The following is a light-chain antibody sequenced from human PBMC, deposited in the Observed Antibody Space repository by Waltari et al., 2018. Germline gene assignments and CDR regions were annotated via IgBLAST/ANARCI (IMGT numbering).Light chain of an antibody. CDR3: SSYTSSSTLWV. V-gene: IGLV2-14*03. J-gene: IGLJ3*02. Sequence: QSALTQPASVSGSPGQSITISCTGTSSDVGGYNYVSWYQQHPGKAPKLLIYDVSNRPSGVSNRVSGSKSGNPASLTISGLQAEDEADYYCSSYTSSSTLWVFGGGTKLTVL. CDR2: DVS. CDR1: SSDVGGYNY.